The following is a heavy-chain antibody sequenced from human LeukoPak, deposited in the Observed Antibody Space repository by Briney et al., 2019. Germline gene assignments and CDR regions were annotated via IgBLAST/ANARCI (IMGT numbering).Heavy chain of an antibody. J-gene: IGHJ6*03. CDR1: GGSISGNY. Sequence: SETLSLTCTVSGGSISGNYWSWIRQPPGKGLEWIGYIYYSGSTNYNPSLKSRVTISVDTSKNQFSLKLSSVTAADTAVYYCARALSTYYYYMDVWGKGTTVTVSS. CDR2: IYYSGST. D-gene: IGHD5/OR15-5a*01. V-gene: IGHV4-59*01. CDR3: ARALSTYYYYMDV.